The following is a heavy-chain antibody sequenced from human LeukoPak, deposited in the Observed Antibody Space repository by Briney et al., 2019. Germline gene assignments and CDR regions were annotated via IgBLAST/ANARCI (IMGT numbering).Heavy chain of an antibody. D-gene: IGHD2-2*01. CDR3: ATEPKILSCSSTSCYGPGWFDP. CDR2: INPNSGGT. J-gene: IGHJ5*02. CDR1: GYTFTGYY. V-gene: IGHV1-2*02. Sequence: ASVKVSCKASGYTFTGYYMHWVRQAPGQGLEWMGWINPNSGGTNYAQKFQGRVTMTRDTSISTAYMELSRLRSDDTAVYYCATEPKILSCSSTSCYGPGWFDPWGQGTLVTVSS.